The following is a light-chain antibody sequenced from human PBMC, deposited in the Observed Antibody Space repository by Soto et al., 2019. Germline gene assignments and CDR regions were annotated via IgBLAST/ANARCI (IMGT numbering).Light chain of an antibody. Sequence: DIQMTQSPSSLSASVGDRVTITCRAIQSIRHNFNWEQQGPGKGPKLLIFSLFSLESGGSSRFRGRGSGTDFTLSINSLQPEDFATYYCQQTFSSPPLFGQGTKVDI. CDR2: SLF. CDR1: QSIRHN. J-gene: IGKJ1*01. CDR3: QQTFSSPPL. V-gene: IGKV1-39*01.